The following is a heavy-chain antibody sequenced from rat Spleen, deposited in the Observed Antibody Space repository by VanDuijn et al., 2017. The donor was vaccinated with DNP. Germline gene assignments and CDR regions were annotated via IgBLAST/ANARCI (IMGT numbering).Heavy chain of an antibody. CDR3: TRGDY. J-gene: IGHJ2*01. Sequence: EVQLVESGGGLGQPGRSLKLSCAGSGFTFSNYDIAWVRQAPTKGLEWVASISNNANNTYYRDSVKGRFTVSRDNAKDTLYLQMDSLRSDDTATYYCTRGDYWGQGVMVTVSS. V-gene: IGHV5S13*01. CDR1: GFTFSNYD. CDR2: ISNNANNT.